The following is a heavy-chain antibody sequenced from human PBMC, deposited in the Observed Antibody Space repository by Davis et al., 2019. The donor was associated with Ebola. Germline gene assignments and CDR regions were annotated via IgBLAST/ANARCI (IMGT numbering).Heavy chain of an antibody. J-gene: IGHJ4*02. D-gene: IGHD3-22*01. CDR2: IYYSGST. V-gene: IGHV4-39*01. CDR1: GGSISSSSYY. Sequence: MPSETLSLTCTVSGGSISSSSYYWGWIRQLPGKGLEWIGSIYYSGSTYYNPSLKSRVTISVDTSKNQFSLKLSSVTAADTAVYYCARHGGGVTMIVVVIDYWGQGTLVTVSS. CDR3: ARHGGGVTMIVVVIDY.